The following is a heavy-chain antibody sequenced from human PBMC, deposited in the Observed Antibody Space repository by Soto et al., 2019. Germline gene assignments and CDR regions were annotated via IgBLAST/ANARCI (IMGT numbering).Heavy chain of an antibody. J-gene: IGHJ3*02. CDR2: ISGSGGST. Sequence: EVQLLESGGGSVQPGGSRRLSCAASGFTFSSYAMSWVRQAPGKGLEWVSGISGSGGSTYYEDSVKGRFTISIDNSKNTLNLQMNSLRAEERAVYYGVKDLVYYYGYDAFDIWGQGTMVTVSS. CDR3: VKDLVYYYGYDAFDI. CDR1: GFTFSSYA. D-gene: IGHD3-10*01. V-gene: IGHV3-23*01.